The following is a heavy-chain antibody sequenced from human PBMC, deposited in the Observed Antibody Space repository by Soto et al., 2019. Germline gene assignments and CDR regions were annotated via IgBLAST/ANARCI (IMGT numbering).Heavy chain of an antibody. CDR1: GYSLLRGYY. CDR3: ARGAREMATIIKWFDP. J-gene: IGHJ5*02. V-gene: IGHV4-38-2*01. D-gene: IGHD5-12*01. CDR2: IYHSGNT. Sequence: PSDILSLTCAVPGYSLLRGYYWGWPRQPPGEGREWIGNIYHSGNTYYNPSLKRRVTMSVDTSKNQFSLKETPVPAADTAGYYCARGAREMATIIKWFDPWGQGTLVTVSS.